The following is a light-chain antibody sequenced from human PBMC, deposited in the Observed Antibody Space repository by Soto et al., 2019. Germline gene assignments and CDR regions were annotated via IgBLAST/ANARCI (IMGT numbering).Light chain of an antibody. J-gene: IGKJ2*01. V-gene: IGKV3-11*01. CDR1: QSVSSY. CDR2: DVS. CDR3: LQRSTWYT. Sequence: EIVLTQSPATLSLSPGERATLSCRASQSVSSYLAWYQQKPGQAPRLVIYDVSSRATGVPPRFSGSGSGTDFTLTISRLEAEEFAFYYCLQRSTWYTCGQGTKLEIK.